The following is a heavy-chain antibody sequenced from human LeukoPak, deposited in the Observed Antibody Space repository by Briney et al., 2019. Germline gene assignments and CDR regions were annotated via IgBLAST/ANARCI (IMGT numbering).Heavy chain of an antibody. V-gene: IGHV4-39*02. Sequence: SETLSLTCTVSGGSVTSDSYSWGWIRQPPGKGLQWIVTLSHNGRNYYNPSLKSRVAMPVHTSKNHFSLRLSSLTAADTAVYYRARLRGGIQLWWDWGQGTLVTVSS. CDR3: ARLRGGIQLWWD. D-gene: IGHD5-18*01. J-gene: IGHJ4*02. CDR2: LSHNGRN. CDR1: GGSVTSDSYS.